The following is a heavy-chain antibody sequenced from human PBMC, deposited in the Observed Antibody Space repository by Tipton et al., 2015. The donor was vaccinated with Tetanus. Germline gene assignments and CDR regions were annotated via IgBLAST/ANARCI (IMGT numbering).Heavy chain of an antibody. Sequence: TLSLTCTVSGGSISSYYWTWIRQPPGRGLEWIGYVHYSGSTNYSPSLRSRVTLSVDTSKNQFSLKLSSVTAADTAVYYCARIGWLQQNKPAFDIWGLGTVVTVSS. J-gene: IGHJ3*02. CDR2: VHYSGST. CDR1: GGSISSYY. V-gene: IGHV4-59*01. CDR3: ARIGWLQQNKPAFDI. D-gene: IGHD6-19*01.